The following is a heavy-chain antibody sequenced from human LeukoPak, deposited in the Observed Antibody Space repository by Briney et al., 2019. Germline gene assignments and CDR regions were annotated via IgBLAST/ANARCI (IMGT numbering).Heavy chain of an antibody. CDR2: IYSGGST. J-gene: IGHJ4*02. V-gene: IGHV3-53*01. Sequence: GGSLRLSCAASGFTVSSNYMSWVRQAPGKGLEWVSVIYSGGSTYYADSVKGRFTISRDNSKNTLYLQMNSLRAEDTAVYYCAKLWGGDLDYFDYWGQGTLVTVSS. D-gene: IGHD3-16*01. CDR3: AKLWGGDLDYFDY. CDR1: GFTVSSNY.